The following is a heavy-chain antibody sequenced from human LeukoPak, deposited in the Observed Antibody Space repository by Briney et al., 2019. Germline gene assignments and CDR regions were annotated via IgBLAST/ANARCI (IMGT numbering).Heavy chain of an antibody. D-gene: IGHD1-1*01. V-gene: IGHV3-30*04. J-gene: IGHJ4*02. CDR1: GFTFSSYA. Sequence: GGSLRLSCAASGFTFSSYAMHWVRQAPGKGLEWVAVISYDGSNKYYADSVKGRFTISRDNSKNTLFLQMNSLRAEDTAVYYCARDSGAVERLSPGIYWGQGTKVSVSS. CDR3: ARDSGAVERLSPGIY. CDR2: ISYDGSNK.